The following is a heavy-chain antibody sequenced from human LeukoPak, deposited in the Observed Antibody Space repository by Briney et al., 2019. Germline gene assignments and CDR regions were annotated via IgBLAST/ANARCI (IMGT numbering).Heavy chain of an antibody. CDR2: IYHSGST. D-gene: IGHD5-18*01. CDR3: ARVSDTAMITRGDYFDY. Sequence: SETLSLTCTVSGYSISSGYYWGWIQQPPGKGLEWIGSIYHSGSTYYNPSLKSRVTISVETSKNQFSLKLSSVTAADTAVYYCARVSDTAMITRGDYFDYWGQGILVTVSS. CDR1: GYSISSGYY. V-gene: IGHV4-38-2*02. J-gene: IGHJ4*02.